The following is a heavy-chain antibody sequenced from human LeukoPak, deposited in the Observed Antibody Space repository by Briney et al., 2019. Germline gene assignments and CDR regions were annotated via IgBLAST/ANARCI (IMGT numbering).Heavy chain of an antibody. V-gene: IGHV1-46*01. CDR1: GYTFTSYY. D-gene: IGHD6-13*01. Sequence: ASVKVSCKASGYTFTSYYMHWVRQAPGQGLEWMGIINPSGGSTSYAQKFQGRVTMTTDTSTSTAYMELRSLRSDDTAVYYCVAAAGLDYWGQGTLVTVSS. CDR2: INPSGGST. CDR3: VAAAGLDY. J-gene: IGHJ4*02.